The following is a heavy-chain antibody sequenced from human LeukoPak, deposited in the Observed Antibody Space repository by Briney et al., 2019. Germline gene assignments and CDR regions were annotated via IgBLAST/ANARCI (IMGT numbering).Heavy chain of an antibody. Sequence: GGSLRLSCAASGFTFSSYAMTWVRQAPGEGLEWVSAISPSGGDTYYADSVQGRFSISRDDSKNTLYLQMNSLRAEDTAVYYCAKERGSLFDYWGQGTLVTVSS. D-gene: IGHD5-12*01. CDR3: AKERGSLFDY. CDR1: GFTFSSYA. V-gene: IGHV3-23*01. CDR2: ISPSGGDT. J-gene: IGHJ4*02.